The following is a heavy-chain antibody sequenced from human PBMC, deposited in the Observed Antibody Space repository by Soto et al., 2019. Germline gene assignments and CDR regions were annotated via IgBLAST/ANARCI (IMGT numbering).Heavy chain of an antibody. V-gene: IGHV4-31*03. CDR2: IYYSGST. Sequence: SETLSLTCTVSGGSISSGGYYWSWIRQHPGKGLEWIGYIYYSGSTYYNPSLKSRVTISVDTSKNQFSLKLSSVTAADTAVYYCARDFTDSSGPTLGMGVWGQGTTVTV. J-gene: IGHJ6*02. CDR3: ARDFTDSSGPTLGMGV. D-gene: IGHD6-19*01. CDR1: GGSISSGGYY.